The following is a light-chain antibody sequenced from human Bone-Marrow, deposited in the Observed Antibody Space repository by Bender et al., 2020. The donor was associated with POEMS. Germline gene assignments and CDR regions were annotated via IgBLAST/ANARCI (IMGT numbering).Light chain of an antibody. CDR2: DDS. V-gene: IGLV3-21*02. CDR3: SSYAGRNNTI. CDR1: NIGSKS. Sequence: SYVLTQPPSVSVAPGQTARITCGGNNIGSKSVHWYQQKPGQAPVLVVYDDSDRPSGIPERFSGSNSGNTATLTISRVEAGDEADYYCSSYAGRNNTIFGGGTKLTVL. J-gene: IGLJ2*01.